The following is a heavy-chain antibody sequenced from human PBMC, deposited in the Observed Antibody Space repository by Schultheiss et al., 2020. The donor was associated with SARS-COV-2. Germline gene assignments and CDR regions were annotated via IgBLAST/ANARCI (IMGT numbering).Heavy chain of an antibody. CDR2: INHSGST. J-gene: IGHJ5*02. D-gene: IGHD3-3*01. V-gene: IGHV4-34*01. CDR3: ARHVVQGYDFWSGYFDPEQNWFDP. Sequence: GSLRLSCAVYGGSFSGYYWSWIRQPPGKGLEWIGEINHSGSTYYNPSLKSRVTISVDTSKNQFSLKLSSVTAADTAVYYCARHVVQGYDFWSGYFDPEQNWFDPWGQGTLVTVSS. CDR1: GGSFSGYY.